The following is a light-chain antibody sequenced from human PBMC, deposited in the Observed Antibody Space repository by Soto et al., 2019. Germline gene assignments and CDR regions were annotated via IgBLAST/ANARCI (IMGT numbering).Light chain of an antibody. CDR1: QSISSW. J-gene: IGKJ2*01. Sequence: DIQMTQSPSTLSASVGDRVTITCRASQSISSWLAWYQQKPGKAPKLLIYKASSLESGVPSRFSGSGSETEFTLTISSLQPDDFATYYCQQYNPYSYTFGQGTKLEI. CDR3: QQYNPYSYT. CDR2: KAS. V-gene: IGKV1-5*03.